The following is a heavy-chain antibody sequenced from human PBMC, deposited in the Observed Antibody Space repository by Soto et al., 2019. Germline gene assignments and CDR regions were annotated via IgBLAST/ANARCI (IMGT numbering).Heavy chain of an antibody. CDR2: IYTSGTT. D-gene: IGHD3-9*01. CDR3: AREDYYDTGYYVV. Sequence: SETLSLTCTVSGRSMSGYYWSWIRQPAGERLEWIGRIYTSGTTDFNPSLKGRVTMSVDTSKNQFSLKLTSVTAADTALYYCAREDYYDTGYYVVWGQGTQVTVS. J-gene: IGHJ4*02. CDR1: GRSMSGYY. V-gene: IGHV4-4*07.